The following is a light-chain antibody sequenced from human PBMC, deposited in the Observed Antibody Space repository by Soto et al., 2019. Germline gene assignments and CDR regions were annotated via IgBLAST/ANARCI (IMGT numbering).Light chain of an antibody. J-gene: IGLJ2*01. CDR2: EVS. V-gene: IGLV2-23*02. CDR3: SSKAGGENVI. Sequence: QSALTQPASVSGSPGQSITLSCTGTSSDVGSYNLVSWYQRHPGKAPKLMIYEVSKRPSGVSDRFSGSKSGNTASLTISGLQLKDEGIYYGSSKAGGENVILGGGT. CDR1: SSDVGSYNL.